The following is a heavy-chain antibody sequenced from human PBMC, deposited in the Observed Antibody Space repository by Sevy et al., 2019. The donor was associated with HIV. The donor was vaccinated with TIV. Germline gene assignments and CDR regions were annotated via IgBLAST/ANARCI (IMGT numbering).Heavy chain of an antibody. D-gene: IGHD1-26*01. Sequence: GGSLRLSCAASGFTFSSYAMHWVRQAPGKGLEWVAVISYDGSNKYYADSVKGRFTISRDNSKNTLYLQMNSLRAEDTAVYYCGRARGEWELLKDYWGQGTLVTVSS. V-gene: IGHV3-30*04. CDR3: GRARGEWELLKDY. J-gene: IGHJ4*02. CDR1: GFTFSSYA. CDR2: ISYDGSNK.